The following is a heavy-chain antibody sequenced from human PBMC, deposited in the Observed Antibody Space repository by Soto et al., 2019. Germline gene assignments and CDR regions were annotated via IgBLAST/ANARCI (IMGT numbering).Heavy chain of an antibody. J-gene: IGHJ4*02. CDR1: GYTLTRYS. D-gene: IGHD3-22*01. V-gene: IGHV1-3*05. Sequence: QVQLVQSGAEEMKPGASVKVSCKASGYTLTRYSIHWVRQAPGQRLEWMGWINAGNGNTKFSQKFQGRVTITRDTSASTDYMELRGLRSEDTAVYYCVSLGTYYFDNSDNYFDFWGQGTLVTVSS. CDR3: VSLGTYYFDNSDNYFDF. CDR2: INAGNGNT.